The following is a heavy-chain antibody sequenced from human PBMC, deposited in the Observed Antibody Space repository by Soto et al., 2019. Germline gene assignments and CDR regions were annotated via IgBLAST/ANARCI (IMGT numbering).Heavy chain of an antibody. CDR3: ARDLEGSGSYEYFQH. Sequence: PGGSLGLSCAASGFTFRSYAMHWVRQAPGKGLEWVAVISYDGSNKYYADSVKGRFTISRDNSKNTLYLQMNSLRAEDTAVYYCARDLEGSGSYEYFQHWGQGTLVTVSS. CDR1: GFTFRSYA. CDR2: ISYDGSNK. V-gene: IGHV3-30-3*01. D-gene: IGHD3-10*01. J-gene: IGHJ1*01.